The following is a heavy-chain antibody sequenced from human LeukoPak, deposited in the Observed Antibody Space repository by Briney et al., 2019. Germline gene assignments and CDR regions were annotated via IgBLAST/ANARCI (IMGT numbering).Heavy chain of an antibody. CDR3: ARRRVGAPDY. D-gene: IGHD1-26*01. CDR2: INHSGST. CDR1: GGSFSGYY. V-gene: IGHV4-34*01. Sequence: SETQSLTCAVYGGSFSGYYWSWIRQPPGKGLEWIGEINHSGSTNYNPSLKSRVTISVDTSKNQFSLKLSSVTAADTAVYYCARRRVGAPDYWGQGTLVTVSS. J-gene: IGHJ4*02.